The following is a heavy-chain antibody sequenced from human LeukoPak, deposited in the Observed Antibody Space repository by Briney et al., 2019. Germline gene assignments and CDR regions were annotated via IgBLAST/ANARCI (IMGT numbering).Heavy chain of an antibody. D-gene: IGHD5-24*01. CDR1: GGSISSHY. J-gene: IGHJ4*02. V-gene: IGHV4-4*07. CDR2: TSGSGST. Sequence: KPSETLSLTCTVSGGSISSHYWSWIRQPAGKGLEWIGRTSGSGSTNYNPSLQSRVTMSLDTSRNQFSLKLSSVTAADTALYYCAREVEMARQFDYWGQGTLVTVSS. CDR3: AREVEMARQFDY.